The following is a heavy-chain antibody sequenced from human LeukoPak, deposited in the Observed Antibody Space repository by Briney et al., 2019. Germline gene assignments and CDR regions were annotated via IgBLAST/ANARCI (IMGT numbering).Heavy chain of an antibody. CDR2: IYTSGST. D-gene: IGHD6-13*01. Sequence: SETLSLTCTVSGGFISGYYWSWIRQPPGKGLEWIGYIYTSGSTNYNPSLKSRVNISVDTSKNQISLNLTSVTAADTAVYYCARCSSSRYANFDYWGQGTLVTVSS. CDR3: ARCSSSRYANFDY. V-gene: IGHV4-4*09. J-gene: IGHJ4*02. CDR1: GGFISGYY.